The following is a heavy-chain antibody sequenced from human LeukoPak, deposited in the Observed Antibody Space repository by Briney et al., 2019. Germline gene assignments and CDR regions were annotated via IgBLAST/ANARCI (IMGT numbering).Heavy chain of an antibody. D-gene: IGHD7-27*01. J-gene: IGHJ4*02. CDR3: ARKLGTVDDY. Sequence: GGSLRLSCAASGFTVSTNYMSWVRQSPGKGLEWVSVIYSGGSPYYADSVKGRFTISSDNSKNTLYLQMNSLRVEDTAMYYCARKLGTVDDYWGQGTLVTVSS. CDR1: GFTVSTNY. V-gene: IGHV3-53*01. CDR2: IYSGGSP.